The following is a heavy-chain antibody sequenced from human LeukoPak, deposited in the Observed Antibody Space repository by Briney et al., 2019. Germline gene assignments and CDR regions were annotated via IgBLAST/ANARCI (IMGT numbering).Heavy chain of an antibody. CDR2: IKQDGSEK. CDR1: GFTFSSYW. V-gene: IGHV3-7*01. CDR3: ARDLWDSSSNYYFDY. Sequence: GGSLRLSCAASGFTFSSYWMSWVRQAPGKGLEWVAHIKQDGSEKYYVDSVKGRFTISRDNAKNSLYLQMNSLRAEDTAVYYCARDLWDSSSNYYFDYWGQGTLVTVSS. J-gene: IGHJ4*02. D-gene: IGHD6-6*01.